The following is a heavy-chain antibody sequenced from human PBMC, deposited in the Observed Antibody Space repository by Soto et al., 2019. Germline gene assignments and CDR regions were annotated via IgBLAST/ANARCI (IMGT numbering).Heavy chain of an antibody. CDR2: ISYDGSNK. D-gene: IGHD3-10*01. CDR1: GFTFSSYG. Sequence: QVQLVESGGGVVQPGRSLRLSCAASGFTFSSYGMHWVRKAPGKGLEWVAVISYDGSNKYYADSVKGRFTISRDNSKNARYLQMNSLRAEDTAGYYCAKEGGYYVSGSYSVGENCYGMDVWGQGTTVTVSS. J-gene: IGHJ6*02. V-gene: IGHV3-30*18. CDR3: AKEGGYYVSGSYSVGENCYGMDV.